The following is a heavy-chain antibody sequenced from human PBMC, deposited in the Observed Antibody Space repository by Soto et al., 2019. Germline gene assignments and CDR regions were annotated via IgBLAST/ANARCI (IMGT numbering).Heavy chain of an antibody. CDR1: GYTFTSYD. D-gene: IGHD3-16*01. Sequence: ASVKVSCKASGYTFTSYDINWVRQATGQGLEWMGWMNPNSGNTGYAQKFQGRVTMTRNTSISTAYMELSSLRSEDTAVYYCARAPFKGGNYYYYGMDVWGQGTPVTVYS. J-gene: IGHJ6*02. CDR3: ARAPFKGGNYYYYGMDV. CDR2: MNPNSGNT. V-gene: IGHV1-8*01.